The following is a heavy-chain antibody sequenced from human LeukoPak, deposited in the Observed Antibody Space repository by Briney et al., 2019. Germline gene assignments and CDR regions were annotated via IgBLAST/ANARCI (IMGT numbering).Heavy chain of an antibody. D-gene: IGHD3-10*01. Sequence: PGRSLRLSCAASGFTFSSYGRHWVRQAPGKGLEWVAVISYDGSNKYYADSVKGRFTISRDNSKNTLYLQMNSLRAEDTAVYYCVFEGRAHAFYIWGQGTMVTVSS. CDR1: GFTFSSYG. J-gene: IGHJ3*02. V-gene: IGHV3-30*03. CDR2: ISYDGSNK. CDR3: VFEGRAHAFYI.